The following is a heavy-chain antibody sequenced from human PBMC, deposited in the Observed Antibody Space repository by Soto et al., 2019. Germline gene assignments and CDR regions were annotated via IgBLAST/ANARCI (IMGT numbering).Heavy chain of an antibody. V-gene: IGHV1-69*12. J-gene: IGHJ6*02. CDR1: GGTFSSYA. CDR2: IIPIFGTA. Sequence: QVQLVQSGAEVKKPGSSVKVSCKASGGTFSSYAISWVRQAPGQGLKWMGGIIPIFGTANYAQKFQGRVTITADEXXSTAYMELSSLRSEDTAVYYCGVFGSGSYYYGMDVWGQGTTVTVSS. D-gene: IGHD6-6*01. CDR3: GVFGSGSYYYGMDV.